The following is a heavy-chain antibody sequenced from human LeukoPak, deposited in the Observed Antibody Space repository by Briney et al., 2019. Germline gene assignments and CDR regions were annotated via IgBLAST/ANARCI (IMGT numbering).Heavy chain of an antibody. Sequence: GASVKVSCKASGYTFTGYYMHWVRQAPGQGLEWMGWINPNSGGTNYAQKFQGRVTMTRDTSISTAYMELSRLRSDDTAVYYCTRDMLWFGEFLGYFDYWGQGTLVTVSS. V-gene: IGHV1-2*02. D-gene: IGHD3-10*01. CDR2: INPNSGGT. CDR3: TRDMLWFGEFLGYFDY. J-gene: IGHJ4*02. CDR1: GYTFTGYY.